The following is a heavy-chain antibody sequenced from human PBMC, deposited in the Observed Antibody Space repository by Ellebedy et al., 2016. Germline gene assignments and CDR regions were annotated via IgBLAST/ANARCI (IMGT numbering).Heavy chain of an antibody. CDR1: GFSLSNARMG. Sequence: SGPTLVKPTETLTLTCTVSGFSLSNARMGVSWIRQPPGKALEWLAHIFSNDEKSYNTSLKSRLAISEDTSESQVVLTMTNMDPVDTATYYCALIQKSTIFGFYHYAMDVWGQGTLATVSS. J-gene: IGHJ6*02. CDR2: IFSNDEK. CDR3: ALIQKSTIFGFYHYAMDV. D-gene: IGHD3-3*01. V-gene: IGHV2-26*01.